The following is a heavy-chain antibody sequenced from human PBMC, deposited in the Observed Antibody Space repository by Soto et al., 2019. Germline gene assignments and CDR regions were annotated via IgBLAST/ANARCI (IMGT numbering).Heavy chain of an antibody. CDR1: GLTFRNDW. CDR2: INQDGSEK. V-gene: IGHV3-7*01. D-gene: IGHD2-2*02. CDR3: AAEDCSSTSCYSH. J-gene: IGHJ4*02. Sequence: EMQLVESGGGLVQPGGSLRLSCAGSGLTFRNDWLSWVRQAPGKGLEWVANINQDGSEKYYVDSVKGRFTISRDNAKNSLYLQMNSLRAEDTAVYYCAAEDCSSTSCYSHWGQGTLVTVSS.